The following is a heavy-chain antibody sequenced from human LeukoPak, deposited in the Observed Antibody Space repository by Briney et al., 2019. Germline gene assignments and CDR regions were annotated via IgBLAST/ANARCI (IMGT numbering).Heavy chain of an antibody. CDR1: GYTFTSYY. V-gene: IGHV1-46*01. Sequence: ASVKVSCKASGYTFTSYYMHWVRQAPGQGLEWMGIINPSGGSTSYAQRFQGRVTMTRDTSTSTVYMELSSLRSEDTAVYYCARTKPEEKYYYDSRSEDYFDYWGQGTLVTVSS. D-gene: IGHD3-22*01. CDR2: INPSGGST. CDR3: ARTKPEEKYYYDSRSEDYFDY. J-gene: IGHJ4*02.